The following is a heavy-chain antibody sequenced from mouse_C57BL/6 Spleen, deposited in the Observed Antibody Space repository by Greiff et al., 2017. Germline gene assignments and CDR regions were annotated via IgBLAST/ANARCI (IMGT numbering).Heavy chain of an antibody. J-gene: IGHJ1*03. CDR2: IYPGDGDT. Sequence: QVQLQQSGAELVKPGASVKISCKASGYAFSSYWMNWVKQRPGKGLEWIGQIYPGDGDTNYNGKFKGKATLTADKSSSTAYMQLSSLTSEDSAVYFCARFDTTVVARWYFDVWGTGTTVTVSS. V-gene: IGHV1-80*01. CDR3: ARFDTTVVARWYFDV. D-gene: IGHD1-1*01. CDR1: GYAFSSYW.